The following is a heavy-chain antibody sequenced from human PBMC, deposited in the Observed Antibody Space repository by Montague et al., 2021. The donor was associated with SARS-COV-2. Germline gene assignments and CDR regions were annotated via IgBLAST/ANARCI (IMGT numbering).Heavy chain of an antibody. CDR2: IYYSGST. Sequence: SETLSLTCAVSGGSLSSAAYYWSWIRQPPGKGLEWIGNIYYSGSTNYNPSLKSRVTMSVDTSKNQFSLQLSPVTAADTAVYYCARHLTVPEAPFDSWGQGTLVIVSS. V-gene: IGHV4-39*01. J-gene: IGHJ5*01. CDR1: GGSLSSAAYY. CDR3: ARHLTVPEAPFDS. D-gene: IGHD1-14*01.